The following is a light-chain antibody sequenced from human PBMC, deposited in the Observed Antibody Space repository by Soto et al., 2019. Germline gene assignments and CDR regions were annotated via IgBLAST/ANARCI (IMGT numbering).Light chain of an antibody. CDR2: QAS. V-gene: IGKV1-5*03. Sequence: DIQMTQSPSTVSAAVGDTVTITCRASQSVGPWLAWYQQKTGKAPKLLIHQASSLESGVPSRFSNSGSETEFTITISGLQSEDFAVYYCQQYKNWPLFGQGTRLEIK. CDR1: QSVGPW. CDR3: QQYKNWPL. J-gene: IGKJ5*01.